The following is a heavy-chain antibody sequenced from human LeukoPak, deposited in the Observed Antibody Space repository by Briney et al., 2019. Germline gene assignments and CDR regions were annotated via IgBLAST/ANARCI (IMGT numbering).Heavy chain of an antibody. CDR3: ARLRYSSGYDFDY. CDR1: GGSFSGYY. CDR2: INHSGST. D-gene: IGHD3-22*01. Sequence: SETLSLTCAVYGGSFSGYYWSWIRQPPGKGLEWIGEINHSGSTNYNPSLKSRVTISVDTSKNQFSLKLSSVTAADTAMYYCARLRYSSGYDFDYWGQGALVTVSS. J-gene: IGHJ4*02. V-gene: IGHV4-34*01.